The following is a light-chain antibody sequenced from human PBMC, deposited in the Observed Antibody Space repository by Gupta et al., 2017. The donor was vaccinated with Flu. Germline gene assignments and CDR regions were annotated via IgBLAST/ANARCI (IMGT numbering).Light chain of an antibody. J-gene: IGKJ2*01. Sequence: SPAPLSLSHGERATPSCRDSKSVTNYLDWYQQKPGQAPILIIYDASNRANGITDRFSGSGSGTDFSLTSSSLEPEDFAVYYWQQRCKWPTFGQGTKLEI. CDR1: KSVTNY. CDR3: QQRCKWPT. CDR2: DAS. V-gene: IGKV3-11*01.